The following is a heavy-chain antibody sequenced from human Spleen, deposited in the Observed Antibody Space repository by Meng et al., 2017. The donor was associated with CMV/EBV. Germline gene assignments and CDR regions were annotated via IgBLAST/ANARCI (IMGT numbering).Heavy chain of an antibody. V-gene: IGHV5-51*06. CDR2: IYPGDSDT. CDR3: ARGIAAVGTAYYFDY. Sequence: GESLKISCKASGYSYTNYWIGWVRQLPGKGLEWMGLIYPGDSDTRYSPSFQGQVSISADRSITTAYLYWSSLKTSDTAMYYCARGIAAVGTAYYFDYWGQGTLVTVSS. J-gene: IGHJ4*02. D-gene: IGHD6-13*01. CDR1: GYSYTNYW.